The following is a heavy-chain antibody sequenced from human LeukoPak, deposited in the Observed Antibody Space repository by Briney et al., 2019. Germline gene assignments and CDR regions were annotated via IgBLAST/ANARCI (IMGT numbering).Heavy chain of an antibody. CDR2: IYHSGSA. CDR3: ATLSLDSSGYHDY. CDR1: GYSISSGYY. J-gene: IGHJ4*02. Sequence: PSETLSLTCAVSGYSISSGYYWGWIRQPPGKGLEWIGSIYHSGSAYSNPTLKSRVTISVDTSKNQFSLKLSSVTAADTAVYYCATLSLDSSGYHDYWGQGTLVTVSS. V-gene: IGHV4-38-2*01. D-gene: IGHD3-22*01.